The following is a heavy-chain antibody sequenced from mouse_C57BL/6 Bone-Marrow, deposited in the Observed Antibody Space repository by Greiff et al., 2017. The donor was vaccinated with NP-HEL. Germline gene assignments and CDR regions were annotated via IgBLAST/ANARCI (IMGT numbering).Heavy chain of an antibody. CDR1: GYTFTSYW. J-gene: IGHJ4*01. CDR3: ARGNYGYAMDY. D-gene: IGHD1-1*01. CDR2: IYPSDSET. Sequence: QVQLQPGAELVRPGSSVKLSCKASGYTFTSYWMDWVKQRPGQGLEWIGNIYPSDSETHYNQKFKDKATLTVDKSSSTADMQLSSRTSEDSAVYDCARGNYGYAMDYWGQGTSVTVSS. V-gene: IGHV1-61*01.